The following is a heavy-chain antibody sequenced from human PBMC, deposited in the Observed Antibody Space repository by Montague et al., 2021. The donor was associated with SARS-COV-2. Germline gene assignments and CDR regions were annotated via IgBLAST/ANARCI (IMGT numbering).Heavy chain of an antibody. D-gene: IGHD3-16*01. CDR1: GASMTSND. CDR3: VGGPGSDNPHAFHM. V-gene: IGHV4-59*08. CDR2: VFHSGRT. J-gene: IGHJ3*02. Sequence: SETLSLTCTVSGASMTSNDWGWIRQPPGQGLGWVGSVFHSGRTNFHPSLRSRATMSLDTSKDNFSLRLTSVTAEDSAEYYCVGGPGSDNPHAFHMWGQGTMVTVSS.